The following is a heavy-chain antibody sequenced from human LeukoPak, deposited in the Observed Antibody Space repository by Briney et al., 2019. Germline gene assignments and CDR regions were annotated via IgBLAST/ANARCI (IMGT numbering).Heavy chain of an antibody. CDR2: IYPGDSDI. D-gene: IGHD1-26*01. J-gene: IGHJ4*02. Sequence: GESLKISCKGSGYSFTYYYIGWVRQMPGKGLEWMGIIYPGDSDIRYSPSFQGQVTISADKSISTAYLQWNSLKASDTAMYYCARMGLRSGSRDYWGQGTLVTVSS. V-gene: IGHV5-51*01. CDR1: GYSFTYYY. CDR3: ARMGLRSGSRDY.